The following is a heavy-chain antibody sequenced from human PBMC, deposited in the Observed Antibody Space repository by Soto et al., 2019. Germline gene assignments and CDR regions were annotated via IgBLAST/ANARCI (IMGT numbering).Heavy chain of an antibody. D-gene: IGHD3-22*01. CDR1: GCSTDYYY. J-gene: IGHJ4*02. CDR3: AKGWGPEGIVVDY. V-gene: IGHV4-59*01. CDR2: IYYTGST. Sequence: TSETLSLTCTVSGCSTDYYYWSWIRQSPGKGLEWIGYIYYTGSTSYNPSLKSRLTMSVDRSKSQCSVKLTSVTAEDTAVYYCAKGWGPEGIVVDYWGQGMLVTVSS.